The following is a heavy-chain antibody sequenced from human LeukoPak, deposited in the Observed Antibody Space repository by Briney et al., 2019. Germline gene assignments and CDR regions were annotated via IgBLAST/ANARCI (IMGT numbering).Heavy chain of an antibody. V-gene: IGHV3-53*01. CDR2: IYSSGST. CDR1: GVTVNNND. D-gene: IGHD3-22*01. Sequence: GRSLRLSCAASGVTVNNNDMSWVRQAPGKGLEWVAVIYSSGSTYYADSVKGRFTISRDISKNSLYLQMTSLRAEDTAVYYCARDLGYYASSANWGQGTLVTVSS. J-gene: IGHJ4*02. CDR3: ARDLGYYASSAN.